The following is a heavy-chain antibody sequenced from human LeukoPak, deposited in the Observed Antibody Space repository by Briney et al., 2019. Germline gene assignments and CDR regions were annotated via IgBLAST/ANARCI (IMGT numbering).Heavy chain of an antibody. CDR1: GFTFSNYA. CDR2: ISGSGGST. Sequence: PGGSLRLSCAASGFTFSNYAMSWVRQAPGKGLEWVSAISGSGGSTYYADSVKGRFTISRDNSKNTLYLQMNSLRAEDTAVYYCAKCIVGATAPFDYWGQGTLVTVSS. J-gene: IGHJ4*02. CDR3: AKCIVGATAPFDY. D-gene: IGHD1-26*01. V-gene: IGHV3-23*01.